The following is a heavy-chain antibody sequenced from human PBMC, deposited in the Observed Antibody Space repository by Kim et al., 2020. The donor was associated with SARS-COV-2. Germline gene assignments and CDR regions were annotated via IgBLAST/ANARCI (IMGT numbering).Heavy chain of an antibody. Sequence: KWYNDYAVSVKSRTTISPNKSKNQFSLQLNSVTPEDTAVYYCTRGSGSYYPWGQGTLVTVSS. J-gene: IGHJ5*02. D-gene: IGHD1-26*01. V-gene: IGHV6-1*01. CDR2: KWYN. CDR3: TRGSGSYYP.